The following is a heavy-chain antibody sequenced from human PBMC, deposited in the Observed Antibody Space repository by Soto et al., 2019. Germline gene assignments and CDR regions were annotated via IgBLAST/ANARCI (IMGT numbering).Heavy chain of an antibody. J-gene: IGHJ6*02. CDR3: ARVVVPAAIYYYGMDV. V-gene: IGHV1-69*13. Sequence: SVKVSCRASGGTFSSYAISWVRQAPGQGLEWMGGIIPIFGTANYAQKFQGRVTITADESTSTAYMELSSLRSEDTAVYYCARVVVPAAIYYYGMDVWGQGTTVTVSS. CDR1: GGTFSSYA. CDR2: IIPIFGTA. D-gene: IGHD2-2*01.